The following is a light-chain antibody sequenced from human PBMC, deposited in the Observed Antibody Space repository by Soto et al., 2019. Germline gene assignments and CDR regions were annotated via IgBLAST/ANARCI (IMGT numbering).Light chain of an antibody. V-gene: IGKV3-11*01. CDR1: QSVSSY. J-gene: IGKJ4*01. CDR2: DAS. CDR3: HQRSNWPPLT. Sequence: EIVLTQSPATLSLSPGERATLSCRASQSVSSYLAWYQQKPGQAPRLLIYDASNRATGIPARFSGSRSETDFTLTISSLEPEDFALSYCHQRSNWPPLTFGGGTKVEIK.